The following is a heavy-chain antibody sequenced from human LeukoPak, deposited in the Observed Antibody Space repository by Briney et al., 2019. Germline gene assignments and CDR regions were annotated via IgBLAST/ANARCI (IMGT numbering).Heavy chain of an antibody. CDR3: ANASNYGSGSYYPRGVDY. J-gene: IGHJ4*02. V-gene: IGHV3-23*01. D-gene: IGHD3-10*01. CDR2: ISGSRGSP. Sequence: GGSLRLSCAASGFTFSSYAMSWVRQAPGEGLEWVSAISGSRGSPYYADSVKGRFTISRDNSKNTLYLQMNSLRAEDTAVYYCANASNYGSGSYYPRGVDYWGQGTLVTVSS. CDR1: GFTFSSYA.